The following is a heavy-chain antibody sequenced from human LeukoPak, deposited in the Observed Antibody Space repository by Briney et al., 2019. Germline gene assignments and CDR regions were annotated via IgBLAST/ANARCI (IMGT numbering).Heavy chain of an antibody. J-gene: IGHJ4*02. CDR1: GYTLTGYY. CDR2: INPNSGGT. CDR3: AREVGGGITMIVVANLFDY. V-gene: IGHV1-2*02. Sequence: ASVKVSCKASGYTLTGYYMHWVRQAPGQGLEWMGWINPNSGGTNYAQKFQGRVTMTRDTSISTAYMELSRLRSDDTAVYYCAREVGGGITMIVVANLFDYWGQGTLVTVSS. D-gene: IGHD3-22*01.